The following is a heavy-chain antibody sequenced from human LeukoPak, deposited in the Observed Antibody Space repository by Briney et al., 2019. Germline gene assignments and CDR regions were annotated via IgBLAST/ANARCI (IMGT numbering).Heavy chain of an antibody. Sequence: GGSLRLSCAASGFTVSSNYMSWVRQAPGKGLEWVSVIYSGGSTYYADSVKGRFTISRDNSKNTLYLQMNSLRAEDTAVYYCARELSYGDYGDYWGQGTLVTVSS. V-gene: IGHV3-53*01. CDR1: GFTVSSNY. CDR3: ARELSYGDYGDY. J-gene: IGHJ4*02. CDR2: IYSGGST. D-gene: IGHD4-17*01.